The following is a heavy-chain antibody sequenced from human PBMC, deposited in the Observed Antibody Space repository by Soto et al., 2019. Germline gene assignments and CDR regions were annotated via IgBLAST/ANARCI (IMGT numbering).Heavy chain of an antibody. CDR3: ARGGGYDFRSSQAPPIDV. J-gene: IGHJ6*02. CDR2: LYYTGST. CDR1: GGSISDFY. D-gene: IGHD3-3*01. V-gene: IGHV4-59*01. Sequence: ETLSLTCNVSGGSISDFYSGWIRQSPGKRLEWIGYLYYTGSTHYNPALNRRVTISLDTSKNQFSLKVRSVTAADTAVYYCARGGGYDFRSSQAPPIDVWGQGTTVTVSS.